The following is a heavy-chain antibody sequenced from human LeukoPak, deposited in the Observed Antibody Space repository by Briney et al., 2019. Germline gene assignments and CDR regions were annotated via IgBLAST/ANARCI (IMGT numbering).Heavy chain of an antibody. Sequence: GGSLRLSCAASGFTVSSNYMSWVRQAPGKGLEWVSVIYSGGSTYYADSVKGRFTISRDNSKNTLYLQMNSLRAEDTAVYYCARNGGEGYNYYYYYMDVWGKGTTVTVSS. V-gene: IGHV3-66*01. D-gene: IGHD2-21*01. J-gene: IGHJ6*03. CDR2: IYSGGST. CDR1: GFTVSSNY. CDR3: ARNGGEGYNYYYYYMDV.